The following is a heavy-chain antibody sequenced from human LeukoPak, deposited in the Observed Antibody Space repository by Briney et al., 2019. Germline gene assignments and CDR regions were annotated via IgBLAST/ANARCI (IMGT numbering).Heavy chain of an antibody. CDR2: IYPGDSDT. Sequence: GESLKISCKGSGYSFSSYWIGWVRQMPGKGLEWMGIIYPGDSDTRYSPSFQGQVTISVDKSVSTAYVQWSSLKASDTAMYYCARRVLDYFEHWGQGTLVTVSS. D-gene: IGHD4/OR15-4a*01. CDR1: GYSFSSYW. J-gene: IGHJ4*02. CDR3: ARRVLDYFEH. V-gene: IGHV5-51*01.